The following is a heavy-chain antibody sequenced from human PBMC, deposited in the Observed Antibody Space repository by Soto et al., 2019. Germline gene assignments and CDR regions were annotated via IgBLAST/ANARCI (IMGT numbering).Heavy chain of an antibody. CDR3: TRAAWFPYLSFY. V-gene: IGHV3-48*03. J-gene: IGHJ4*02. CDR2: ISSSGSTA. D-gene: IGHD3-10*01. Sequence: GGSLRLSCAASGFTFSRFELHWVRQAPGKGREWISYISSSGSTAYYASSVEGRFTISRDNANISVYLQMDSLRAEDTALYYCTRAAWFPYLSFYWGQGALVTVSS. CDR1: GFTFSRFE.